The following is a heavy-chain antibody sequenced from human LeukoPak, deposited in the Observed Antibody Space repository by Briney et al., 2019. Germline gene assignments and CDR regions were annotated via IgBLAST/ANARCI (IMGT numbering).Heavy chain of an antibody. J-gene: IGHJ4*02. Sequence: GGSLRLSCAASGFTFSTYAMSWVRQAPGKELEWVSVIRGSGGSTYYADSVKGRFTISRDNSKNTLYLQMNSLRAEDTAIYYCAKDLYGDYGGIDYWGQGTLVTVSS. V-gene: IGHV3-23*01. CDR3: AKDLYGDYGGIDY. D-gene: IGHD4-17*01. CDR2: IRGSGGST. CDR1: GFTFSTYA.